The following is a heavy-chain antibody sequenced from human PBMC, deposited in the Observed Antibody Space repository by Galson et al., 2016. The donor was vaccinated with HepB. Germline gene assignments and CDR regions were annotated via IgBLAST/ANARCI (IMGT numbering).Heavy chain of an antibody. D-gene: IGHD2-15*01. J-gene: IGHJ6*02. V-gene: IGHV3-53*01. CDR1: GITVSTNS. Sequence: SLRLSCAASGITVSTNSISWVRQAPGKGLEWISILYSDGSAHYAGSVRGRFTFSRDDSKNTLYLQMSSLRAEDTAVNYCARDNRGYCSGGNCPTHYYYGMDVWGQGTTVTVSS. CDR2: LYSDGSA. CDR3: ARDNRGYCSGGNCPTHYYYGMDV.